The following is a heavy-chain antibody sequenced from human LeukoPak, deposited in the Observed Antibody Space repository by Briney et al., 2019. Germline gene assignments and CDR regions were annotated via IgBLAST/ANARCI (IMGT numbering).Heavy chain of an antibody. J-gene: IGHJ3*01. CDR2: IYYSGTT. V-gene: IGHV4-39*01. CDR3: ARLDNGGYTRGGTLDV. D-gene: IGHD3-22*01. CDR1: GGSISSSRCY. Sequence: SETLSLTCTVSGGSISSSRCYWGWIRQPPGKGLEWIGNIYYSGTTYYNPSLKSRVTISVDTSKNQFSLKEYSVTAADTAVYYCARLDNGGYTRGGTLDVWGQGTMVTVSS.